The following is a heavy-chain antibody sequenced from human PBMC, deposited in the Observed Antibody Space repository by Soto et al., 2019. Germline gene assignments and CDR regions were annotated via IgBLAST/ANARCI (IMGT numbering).Heavy chain of an antibody. Sequence: GESVKISCKGSGYSFTSYWIGWVRQMPGKGLEWMGIIYPGDSDTRYSPSFQGQVTISADKSISTAYLQWSSLKASDTAMYYCARLGLYSSGWRDAFDIWGQGTMVTVSS. CDR3: ARLGLYSSGWRDAFDI. J-gene: IGHJ3*02. V-gene: IGHV5-51*01. CDR1: GYSFTSYW. CDR2: IYPGDSDT. D-gene: IGHD6-19*01.